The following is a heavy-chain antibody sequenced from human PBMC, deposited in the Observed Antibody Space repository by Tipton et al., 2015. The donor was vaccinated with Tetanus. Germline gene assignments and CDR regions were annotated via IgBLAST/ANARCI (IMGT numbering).Heavy chain of an antibody. D-gene: IGHD6-13*01. V-gene: IGHV3-9*01. CDR3: AKDGAAAGTSPFDY. CDR2: ISWNSGSI. J-gene: IGHJ4*02. Sequence: SLRLSCAASGFTFDDYAMHWVRQAPGKGLEWVSGISWNSGSIGYADSVEGRFTISRDNAKNSLYLQMNSLRAEDTALYYCAKDGAAAGTSPFDYWGQGTLVTVSS. CDR1: GFTFDDYA.